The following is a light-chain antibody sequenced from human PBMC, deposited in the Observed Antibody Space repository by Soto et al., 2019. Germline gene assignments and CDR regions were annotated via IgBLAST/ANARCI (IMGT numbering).Light chain of an antibody. CDR1: NIGSKS. V-gene: IGLV3-21*02. J-gene: IGLJ2*01. CDR3: QVWDTSNDHVV. CDR2: DDS. Sequence: SSELTQPPSLSVAPGQAASITCGGTNIGSKSVHWYQQRPGQAPVLVVHDDSDRPSGIPDRFSGSNSENTATLTITRVEAVDEADYYCQVWDTSNDHVVFGGGTKLTV.